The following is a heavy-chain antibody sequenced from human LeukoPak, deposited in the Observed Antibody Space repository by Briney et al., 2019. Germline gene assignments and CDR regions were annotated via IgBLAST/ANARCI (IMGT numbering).Heavy chain of an antibody. V-gene: IGHV3-53*01. CDR1: GFTVSSNY. CDR2: IYSGGST. J-gene: IGHJ4*02. Sequence: GGSLRLSCAASGFTVSSNYMSWVRQAPGKGLEWVSVIYSGGSTYYADSVKGRFTISRDNSKNTLYLQMNSLRAEDTAVYYCARENSYSSSYDYWAREPWSPSPQ. CDR3: ARENSYSSSYDY. D-gene: IGHD6-13*01.